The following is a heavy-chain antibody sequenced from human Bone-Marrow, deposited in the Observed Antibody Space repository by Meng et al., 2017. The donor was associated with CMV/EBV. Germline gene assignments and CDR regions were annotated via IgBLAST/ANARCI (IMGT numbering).Heavy chain of an antibody. CDR1: GLTFSSYA. V-gene: IGHV3-30-3*01. Sequence: QVQLVGSGGGVVQPGRSLRLSCAASGLTFSSYAMHWVRQAPGKGLEWVAVISYDGSNKYYADSVKGRFTISRDNSKNTLYLQMNSLRAEDTAVYYCARGYSSGWAEYFQHWGQGTLVTVSS. CDR2: ISYDGSNK. J-gene: IGHJ1*01. D-gene: IGHD6-19*01. CDR3: ARGYSSGWAEYFQH.